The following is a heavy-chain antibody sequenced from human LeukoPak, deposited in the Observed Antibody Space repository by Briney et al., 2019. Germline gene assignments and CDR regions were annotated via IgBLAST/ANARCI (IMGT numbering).Heavy chain of an antibody. Sequence: ASVKVSCKASGYTFTSYYMHWVRQAPGQGLEWMGWINPNSGGTNYAQKFQGRVTMTRDTSISTAYMELSRLRSDDTAVYYCARGFYSSGYYLWVFAFDYWGQGTLVTVSS. CDR1: GYTFTSYY. CDR2: INPNSGGT. J-gene: IGHJ4*02. V-gene: IGHV1-2*02. CDR3: ARGFYSSGYYLWVFAFDY. D-gene: IGHD3-22*01.